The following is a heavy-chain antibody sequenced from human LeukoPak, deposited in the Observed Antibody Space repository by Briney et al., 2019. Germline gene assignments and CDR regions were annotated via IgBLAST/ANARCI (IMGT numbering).Heavy chain of an antibody. CDR1: GYAFSSYG. CDR3: ARGAPRGVWNFYFDY. Sequence: ASVKVSCKASGYAFSSYGIGWVRQAPGQGLEWMGWVGPYNRKTNYTQKFQGRVTMTTDTSTNTAYLELRTLRSDDTAVYYCARGAPRGVWNFYFDYWGQGTLVTVSS. V-gene: IGHV1-18*01. J-gene: IGHJ4*02. D-gene: IGHD1-7*01. CDR2: VGPYNRKT.